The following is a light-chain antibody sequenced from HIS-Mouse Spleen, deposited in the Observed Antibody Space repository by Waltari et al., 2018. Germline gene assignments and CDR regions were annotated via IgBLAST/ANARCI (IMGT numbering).Light chain of an antibody. J-gene: IGLJ2*01. CDR2: QDS. CDR3: QAWDSSTVV. Sequence: SYELTQPPSVSVSPGQTASITCSGDKLGDKYACWYQQKPGQSPVLVIYQDSKRPSGITERFSGSNSWDTATLTISGTQAMDEADYYCQAWDSSTVVFGGGTKLTVL. V-gene: IGLV3-1*01. CDR1: KLGDKY.